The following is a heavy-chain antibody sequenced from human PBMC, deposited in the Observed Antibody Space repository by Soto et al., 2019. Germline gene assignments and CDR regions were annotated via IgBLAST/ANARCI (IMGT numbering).Heavy chain of an antibody. Sequence: SVKVSCKASGGTFSSYAISWVRQAPGQGLEWMGGIIPIFGTANYAQKFQGRVTITADESTSTAYMELSSLRSEDTAVYYCARGRGDNYYASSGYYADYFQHWGQGTLVTVSS. CDR1: GGTFSSYA. V-gene: IGHV1-69*13. D-gene: IGHD3-22*01. J-gene: IGHJ1*01. CDR3: ARGRGDNYYASSGYYADYFQH. CDR2: IIPIFGTA.